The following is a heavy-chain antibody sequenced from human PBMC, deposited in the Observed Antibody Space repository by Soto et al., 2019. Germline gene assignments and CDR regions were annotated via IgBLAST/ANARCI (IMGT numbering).Heavy chain of an antibody. V-gene: IGHV4-59*01. J-gene: IGHJ4*02. CDR1: GDSISSYY. Sequence: LSLTCTVSGDSISSYYWTWIRQPPGKGLEYIGYIYYSGRTYYNPSLKSRVTISVDTSKNQFSLKLSSVTAADTAVYHCARGHLGITTAGTWYDFDYWGQGTLVTVS. CDR2: IYYSGRT. D-gene: IGHD6-13*01. CDR3: ARGHLGITTAGTWYDFDY.